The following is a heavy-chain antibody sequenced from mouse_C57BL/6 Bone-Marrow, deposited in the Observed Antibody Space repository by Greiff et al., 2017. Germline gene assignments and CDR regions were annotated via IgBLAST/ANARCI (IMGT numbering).Heavy chain of an antibody. D-gene: IGHD2-3*01. CDR1: GFTFSDYG. CDR3: ARFDGYLFYYYAMDY. CDR2: ISRGSSTI. Sequence: EVQLVESGGGFVKPGGSLKLSCAASGFTFSDYGMHWVRQAPEKGLEWVAYISRGSSTIYYADTVKGRFTISRDNAKNTLFLQMTSLRSEDTAMYYCARFDGYLFYYYAMDYWGQGTSVTVSS. V-gene: IGHV5-17*01. J-gene: IGHJ4*01.